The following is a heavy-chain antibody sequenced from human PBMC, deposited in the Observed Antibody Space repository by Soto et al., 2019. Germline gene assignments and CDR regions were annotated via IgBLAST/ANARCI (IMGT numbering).Heavy chain of an antibody. CDR3: ARAPNIVVVPAAWVDY. CDR2: ISYDGSNK. V-gene: IGHV3-30-3*01. D-gene: IGHD2-2*01. CDR1: GFTFSSYA. Sequence: QVQLVESGGGVVQPGRSLRLSCAASGFTFSSYAMHWVRQAPGKGLEWVAVISYDGSNKYYADSVKGRFTISRDNYKNPLDLQVNSLRAEATAVYYCARAPNIVVVPAAWVDYWGQGTLVTVSS. J-gene: IGHJ4*02.